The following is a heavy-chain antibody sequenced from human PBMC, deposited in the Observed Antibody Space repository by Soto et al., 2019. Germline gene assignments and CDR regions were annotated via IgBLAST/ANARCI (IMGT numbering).Heavy chain of an antibody. D-gene: IGHD6-13*01. CDR2: MNPNSGNT. V-gene: IGHV1-8*01. CDR1: GYTFTSYD. CDR3: GRDYSSSWGYYYYYYMDV. Sequence: ASVKVSCKASGYTFTSYDINWVRQATGQGLEWMGWMNPNSGNTGYAQKFQGRVTMTRNTSISTAYMELSSLRSEDTAVYYCGRDYSSSWGYYYYYYMDVWGKGTTVTVSS. J-gene: IGHJ6*03.